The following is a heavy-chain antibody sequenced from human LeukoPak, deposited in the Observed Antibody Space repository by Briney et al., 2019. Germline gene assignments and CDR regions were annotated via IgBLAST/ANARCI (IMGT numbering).Heavy chain of an antibody. Sequence: PGGSLRLSCAASGFTFSSYAMSWVRKAQGKGRGWVSAISGSGGSTYYADSVKGRFTISRDNSKNTLYLQMNSLRAEDTAVYYCATNTAMGYFDYWGQGTLVTVSS. D-gene: IGHD5-18*01. J-gene: IGHJ4*02. CDR1: GFTFSSYA. CDR3: ATNTAMGYFDY. V-gene: IGHV3-23*01. CDR2: ISGSGGST.